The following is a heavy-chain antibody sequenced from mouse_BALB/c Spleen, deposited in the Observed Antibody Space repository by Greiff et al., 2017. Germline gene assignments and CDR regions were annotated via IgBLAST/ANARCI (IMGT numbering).Heavy chain of an antibody. Sequence: VMLVESGPGLVQPSQSLSITCTVSGFSLTSYGVHWVRQSPGKGLEWLGVIWSGGSTDYNAAFISRLSISKDNSKSQVFFKMNSLQANDTAIYYCARNGGYRYGAMDYWGQGTSVTVSS. V-gene: IGHV2-2*02. J-gene: IGHJ4*01. CDR2: IWSGGST. CDR3: ARNGGYRYGAMDY. CDR1: GFSLTSYG. D-gene: IGHD2-14*01.